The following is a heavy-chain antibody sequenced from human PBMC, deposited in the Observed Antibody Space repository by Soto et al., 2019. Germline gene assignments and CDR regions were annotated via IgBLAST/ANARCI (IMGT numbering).Heavy chain of an antibody. CDR1: GGTFNNYA. CDR2: IIPNFVTS. Sequence: QVQLVQSGAEVKNPGSSVTVSCKASGGTFNNYAISWVRQAPGQGLEWMGGIIPNFVTSNYAQRFQGRVTITADESTKTVFMELGSLTSQDTAVYYCARGPAWGVDFDGWGQGTLVTVSS. D-gene: IGHD7-27*01. CDR3: ARGPAWGVDFDG. J-gene: IGHJ3*01. V-gene: IGHV1-69*01.